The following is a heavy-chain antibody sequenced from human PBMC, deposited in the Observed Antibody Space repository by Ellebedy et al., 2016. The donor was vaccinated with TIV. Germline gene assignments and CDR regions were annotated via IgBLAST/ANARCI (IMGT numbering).Heavy chain of an antibody. J-gene: IGHJ4*02. CDR2: ISSSSTYI. D-gene: IGHD1-26*01. CDR1: GFTFSSFN. Sequence: GGSLRLXXAASGFTFSSFNMNWVRQAPGKGLEWVSSISSSSTYIYYADSAKGRFTISRDNTKNSLYLLRSSLRAEDTAVYYCASRRAVGAIHENDDYWGQGTLVTVSS. V-gene: IGHV3-21*01. CDR3: ASRRAVGAIHENDDY.